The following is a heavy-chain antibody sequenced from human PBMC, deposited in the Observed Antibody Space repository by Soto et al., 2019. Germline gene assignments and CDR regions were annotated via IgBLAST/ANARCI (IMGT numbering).Heavy chain of an antibody. CDR1: GYTFTGDG. CDR3: ALHDYGGNPEYYFDY. Sequence: APVKVSCKASGYTFTGDGIGWGRQAPGKGLEWMGWISAYNGNTNYAQKLQGRVTMTTDTSTSTAYMELRSLRSDDTAVYYCALHDYGGNPEYYFDYWRKGTLVTVSS. D-gene: IGHD4-17*01. J-gene: IGHJ4*02. CDR2: ISAYNGNT. V-gene: IGHV1-18*01.